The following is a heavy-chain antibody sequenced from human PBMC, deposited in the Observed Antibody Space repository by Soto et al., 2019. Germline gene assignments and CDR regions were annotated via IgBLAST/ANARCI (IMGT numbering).Heavy chain of an antibody. CDR1: GGSVSSGSYY. CDR2: IYYSGST. CDR3: PRAEVWNDVLGTFDY. Sequence: QVQLQESGPGLVKPSETLSLTCTVSGGSVSSGSYYWSWIRQPPGKGLEWIGYIYYSGSTNYNPSLKSRVTISVDTSKNQFSLKLSSVTAADTAVYYCPRAEVWNDVLGTFDYWGQGTLVTVSS. J-gene: IGHJ4*02. V-gene: IGHV4-61*01. D-gene: IGHD1-1*01.